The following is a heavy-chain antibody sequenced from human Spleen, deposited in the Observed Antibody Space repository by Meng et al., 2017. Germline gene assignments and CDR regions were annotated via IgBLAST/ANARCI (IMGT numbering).Heavy chain of an antibody. D-gene: IGHD4-11*01. CDR2: INHSGST. CDR1: GGVFSDFY. J-gene: IGHJ4*02. Sequence: VPLPQLGAGLLKPSETLFLTCAVYGGVFSDFYWSWNRQPPGKGLEWIGEINHSGSTNYNPSLESRATISVDTSQNNLSLKLSSVTAADSAVYYCARGPTTMAHDFDYWGQGTLVTVSS. CDR3: ARGPTTMAHDFDY. V-gene: IGHV4-34*01.